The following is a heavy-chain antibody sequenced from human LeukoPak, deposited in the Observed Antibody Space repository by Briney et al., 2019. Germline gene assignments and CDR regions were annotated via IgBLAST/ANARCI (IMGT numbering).Heavy chain of an antibody. CDR2: INPNSGGT. V-gene: IGHV1-2*02. CDR3: ASRGMEGATTVDY. D-gene: IGHD1-26*01. CDR1: GYTFTFYY. Sequence: ASVTVSCKSSGYTFTFYYMHWVRQAPGQGLEWMGWINPNSGGTNYAQKFQGRVTMTRDTSISTAYMELSRLRSDDTAVYYCASRGMEGATTVDYWGQGTLVTVSS. J-gene: IGHJ4*02.